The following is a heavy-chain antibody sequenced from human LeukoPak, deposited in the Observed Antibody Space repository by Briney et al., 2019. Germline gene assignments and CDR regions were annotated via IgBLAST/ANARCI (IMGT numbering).Heavy chain of an antibody. CDR3: ARSRFLEWSFDP. J-gene: IGHJ5*02. CDR2: IYSSGST. D-gene: IGHD3-3*01. Sequence: PSETLSLTCTVSGGSISSYYWSWIRQPAGKGLEWIGRIYSSGSTNYNPSLKSRVTISVDTSKNQFSLKLSSVTAADTAVYYCARSRFLEWSFDPWGQGTLVTVSS. CDR1: GGSISSYY. V-gene: IGHV4-4*07.